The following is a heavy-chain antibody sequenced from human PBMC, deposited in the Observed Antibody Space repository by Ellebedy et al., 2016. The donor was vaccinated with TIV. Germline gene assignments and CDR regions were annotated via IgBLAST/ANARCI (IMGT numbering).Heavy chain of an antibody. J-gene: IGHJ6*02. V-gene: IGHV3-49*03. Sequence: GESLKISCTASGFPFGDYAISLFRQAPGKGLEWVGFIRSKTYGGTTEYDASVKGRFTLSRDDSKSIAYPQMNSLKTEDTAVYYCTRDIQLWLLSYYYYGMDVWGQGTTVTVSS. CDR1: GFPFGDYA. CDR3: TRDIQLWLLSYYYYGMDV. D-gene: IGHD5-18*01. CDR2: IRSKTYGGTT.